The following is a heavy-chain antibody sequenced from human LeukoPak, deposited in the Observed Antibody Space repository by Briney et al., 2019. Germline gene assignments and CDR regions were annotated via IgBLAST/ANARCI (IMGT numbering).Heavy chain of an antibody. J-gene: IGHJ6*03. V-gene: IGHV4-61*02. CDR1: GGSISSGSYY. Sequence: SETLSLTCTVSGGSISSGSYYWSWIRQPAGRGLEWIGRIYTSGSTNYNPSLKSRVTISVDTSKNQFSLKLSSVTAADTAVYYCARGRDYYDSSGYYPTYYYYYYMDVWGKGTTVTVSS. CDR3: ARGRDYYDSSGYYPTYYYYYYMDV. D-gene: IGHD3-22*01. CDR2: IYTSGST.